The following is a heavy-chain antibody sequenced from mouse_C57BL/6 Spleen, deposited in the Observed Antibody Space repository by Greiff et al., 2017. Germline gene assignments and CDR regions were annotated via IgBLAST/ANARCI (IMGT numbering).Heavy chain of an antibody. CDR1: GYAFSSSW. CDR2: IYPGDGDT. J-gene: IGHJ1*03. Sequence: VKLMESGPELVKPGASVKISCKASGYAFSSSWMNWVKQRPGKGLEWIGRIYPGDGDTNYNGKFKGKATLTADKSSSTAYMQLSSLTSEDSAVYFCASPSFITTVVARYFDVWGTGTTVTVSS. V-gene: IGHV1-82*01. CDR3: ASPSFITTVVARYFDV. D-gene: IGHD1-1*01.